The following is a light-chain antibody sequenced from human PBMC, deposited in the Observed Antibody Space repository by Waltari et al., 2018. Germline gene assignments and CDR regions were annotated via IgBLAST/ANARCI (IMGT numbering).Light chain of an antibody. J-gene: IGLJ2*01. CDR3: SSYSTSSTLVV. Sequence: QSALTQPASVSGSPGQSITISCTGTSGDIGGYHYVSWYQHHPGKVPKLLIFEVTDRPSGVSNRFSGSKSGNTASLTISGLQAEDEADYYCSSYSTSSTLVVFGGGTKLTVL. V-gene: IGLV2-14*01. CDR2: EVT. CDR1: SGDIGGYHY.